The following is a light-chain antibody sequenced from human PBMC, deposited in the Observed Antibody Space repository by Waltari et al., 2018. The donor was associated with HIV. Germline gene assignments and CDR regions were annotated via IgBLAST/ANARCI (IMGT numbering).Light chain of an antibody. CDR1: SSNIGNNY. CDR3: GTWDTTLSAVV. Sequence: QSVLTQPPSVSAAPGETVIISCSGSSSNIGNNYVSWYQQLPGTAPKLFIYDDDLRHSGIPDRFSGSRSGTSATLGITGLQTGDEADYYCGTWDTTLSAVVVGGGTKLTVL. V-gene: IGLV1-51*01. J-gene: IGLJ2*01. CDR2: DDD.